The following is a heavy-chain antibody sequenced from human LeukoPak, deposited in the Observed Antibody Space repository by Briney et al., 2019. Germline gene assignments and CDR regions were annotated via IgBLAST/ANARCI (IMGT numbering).Heavy chain of an antibody. Sequence: GGSLRLSCAASGFTFSRYCMSWVRQAPGKGLEWVANIKQDGSEKYYVDSVKGRFTISRDNAENSLYLQMNSLRAEGTAVYYCAELGITMIGGVWGKGTTVTISS. V-gene: IGHV3-7*01. CDR3: AELGITMIGGV. CDR1: GFTFSRYC. CDR2: IKQDGSEK. D-gene: IGHD3-10*02. J-gene: IGHJ6*04.